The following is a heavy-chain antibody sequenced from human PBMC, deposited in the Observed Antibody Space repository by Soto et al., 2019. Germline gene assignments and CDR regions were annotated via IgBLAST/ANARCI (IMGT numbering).Heavy chain of an antibody. CDR3: ERHSIWLLLSDY. V-gene: IGHV4-59*08. D-gene: IGHD3-22*01. CDR1: GGSISSYY. CDR2: IYYSGST. J-gene: IGHJ4*02. Sequence: SETLSLTCTVSGGSISSYYWSWIRQPPGKGLEWIGYIYYSGSTYYNPSLKSRVTISVDTSKNQFSLKLDSVTAADTAVYFCERHSIWLLLSDYWGQGSLVTVSS.